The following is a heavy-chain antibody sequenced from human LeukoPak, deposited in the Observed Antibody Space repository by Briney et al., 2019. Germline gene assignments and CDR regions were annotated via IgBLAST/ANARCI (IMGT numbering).Heavy chain of an antibody. CDR1: GFTFRNYV. D-gene: IGHD3-10*01. V-gene: IGHV3-30-3*01. J-gene: IGHJ4*02. CDR2: TSSDLNVK. Sequence: GGSLRLSCAASGFTFRNYVIHWVRQAPGKGLEWVAVTSSDLNVKLYADSVKGRFTISRDNSRSTLYSQMNSLRPEDTAIYYCAREGYYGSGSPPSLYFDYWGQGTLVTVSS. CDR3: AREGYYGSGSPPSLYFDY.